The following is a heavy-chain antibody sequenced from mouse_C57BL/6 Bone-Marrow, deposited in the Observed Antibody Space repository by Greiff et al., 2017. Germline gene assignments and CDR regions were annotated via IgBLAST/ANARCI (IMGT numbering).Heavy chain of an antibody. J-gene: IGHJ1*03. CDR2: INPNNGGT. V-gene: IGHV1-26*01. CDR3: ARDGYWYFDV. CDR1: GYTFTDYY. D-gene: IGHD2-3*01. Sequence: VQLQQSGPELVKPGASVKISCKASGYTFTDYYMNWVKQSHGKSLEWIGDINPNNGGTSYNQKFKGKATLTVDKSSSTAYMELRSLTSEDSAVYYCARDGYWYFDVLGTGTTVTVSS.